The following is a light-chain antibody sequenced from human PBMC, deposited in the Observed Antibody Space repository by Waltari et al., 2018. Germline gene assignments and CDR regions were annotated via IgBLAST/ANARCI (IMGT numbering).Light chain of an antibody. CDR3: CSFAGSYTYV. V-gene: IGLV2-11*01. CDR1: SRDVGGYDY. Sequence: QSALTQPRSVSGSPGQSVTISCAGTSRDVGGYDYVSWFQQHPGKVPKLLIYDVNERPSDVPDRFSGSKSVNTASLTISGLQTEDEADYYCCSFAGSYTYVFGSGTRVTVL. CDR2: DVN. J-gene: IGLJ1*01.